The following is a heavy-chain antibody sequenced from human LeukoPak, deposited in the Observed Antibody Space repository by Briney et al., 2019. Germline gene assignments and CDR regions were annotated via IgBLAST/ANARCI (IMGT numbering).Heavy chain of an antibody. D-gene: IGHD2/OR15-2a*01. Sequence: PSETLSLTCTVSGGSISTCYWSWIRHPPGKGLEWIGYIYYSGSTKYNPSLKSRVTISVDTSKNQCSLKLSSVTAADTAVYYCARGFTLFDPWGQGTLVTVSS. V-gene: IGHV4-59*01. J-gene: IGHJ5*02. CDR2: IYYSGST. CDR3: ARGFTLFDP. CDR1: GGSISTCY.